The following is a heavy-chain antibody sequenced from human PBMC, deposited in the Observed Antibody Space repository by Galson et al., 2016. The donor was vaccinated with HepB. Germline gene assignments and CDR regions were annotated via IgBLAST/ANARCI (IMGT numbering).Heavy chain of an antibody. Sequence: SLRLSCAASGFAFSRYAMHWVRQAPGKGPEWVALVTFDGRNTYYTEAVKGRFTISRDNSKHMIFLQMDSLRADDTAMYYCAKDHKGVTDEKYIHNRFHSLGQGTLITVSS. D-gene: IGHD2-21*02. CDR2: VTFDGRNT. V-gene: IGHV3-30*18. J-gene: IGHJ5*01. CDR1: GFAFSRYA. CDR3: AKDHKGVTDEKYIHNRFHS.